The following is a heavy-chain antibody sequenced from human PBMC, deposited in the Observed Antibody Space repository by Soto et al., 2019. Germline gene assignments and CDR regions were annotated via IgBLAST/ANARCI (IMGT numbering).Heavy chain of an antibody. CDR2: ISGSGGST. V-gene: IGHV3-23*01. D-gene: IGHD2-2*01. Sequence: GGSLRLSCAASGFTFSSYAMSWVRQAPGKGLEWVSAISGSGGSTYYADSVKGRFTISRDNSKNTLYLQMNSLRAEDTAVYYCANTIVVVPAARGRVDAFDIWGQGTMVTVSS. J-gene: IGHJ3*02. CDR1: GFTFSSYA. CDR3: ANTIVVVPAARGRVDAFDI.